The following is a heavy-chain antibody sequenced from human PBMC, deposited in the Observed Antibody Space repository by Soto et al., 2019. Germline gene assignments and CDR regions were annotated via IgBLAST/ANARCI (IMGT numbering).Heavy chain of an antibody. CDR2: ISSSSSYI. Sequence: EVQLVESGGGLVNPGESLRLSCGASGFTFSSYTINWVRQAPGKGLEWVSSISSSSSYIYYADSVKGRFTISRDKAKNSLYLQMNSLRAEDTAVYYCAREVIGTNYFDYWGQGTLVTVSS. V-gene: IGHV3-21*06. J-gene: IGHJ4*02. D-gene: IGHD3-22*01. CDR1: GFTFSSYT. CDR3: AREVIGTNYFDY.